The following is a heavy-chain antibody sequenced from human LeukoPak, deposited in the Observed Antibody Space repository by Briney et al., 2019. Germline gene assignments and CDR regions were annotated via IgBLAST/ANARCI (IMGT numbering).Heavy chain of an antibody. CDR2: INNRGST. CDR3: ARVGDSSGYYYSYYYYGMDV. D-gene: IGHD3-22*01. CDR1: GDSLSKYY. V-gene: IGHV4-34*01. J-gene: IGHJ6*02. Sequence: SETLSLTCAVYGDSLSKYYWIWIRQSPGKGLEWIGEINNRGSTNHNPSLKSRVTLSVDTSKHQFSLKLTSLTAADTAVYYCARVGDSSGYYYSYYYYGMDVWGQGTTVTVSS.